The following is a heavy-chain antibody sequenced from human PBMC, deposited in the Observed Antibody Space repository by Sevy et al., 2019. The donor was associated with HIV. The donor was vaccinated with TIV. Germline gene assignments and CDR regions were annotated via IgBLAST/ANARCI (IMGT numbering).Heavy chain of an antibody. CDR2: INHSGST. Sequence: SETLSLTCAVYGGSFSGYYWSWIRQPPGKGLEWIGEINHSGSTNYNPSLKSRVTISVDTSKNQFSLKLSPVTAADTAVYYCARGRRGTYYYGSGSYYNAPGGRWDLNGFDPWGQGTLVTVSS. CDR1: GGSFSGYY. V-gene: IGHV4-34*01. CDR3: ARGRRGTYYYGSGSYYNAPGGRWDLNGFDP. D-gene: IGHD3-10*01. J-gene: IGHJ5*02.